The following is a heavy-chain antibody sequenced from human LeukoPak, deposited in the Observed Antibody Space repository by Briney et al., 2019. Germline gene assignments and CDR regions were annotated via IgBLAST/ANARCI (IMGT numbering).Heavy chain of an antibody. V-gene: IGHV4-59*08. Sequence: ASETLSLTCTVSGASISSYYWSWIRQPPGQGLDWIGYISDSGSTNYNPSLESRVTMSVDTSKNQFSLKLTSVTAADTAVYFCARHYHGDPFGYWGQGALVTVSS. CDR1: GASISSYY. J-gene: IGHJ4*02. CDR3: ARHYHGDPFGY. D-gene: IGHD4-17*01. CDR2: ISDSGST.